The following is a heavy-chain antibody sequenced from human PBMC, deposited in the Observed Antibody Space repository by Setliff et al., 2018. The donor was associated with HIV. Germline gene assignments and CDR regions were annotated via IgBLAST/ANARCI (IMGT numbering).Heavy chain of an antibody. V-gene: IGHV4-39*01. J-gene: IGHJ2*01. CDR2: IYYTGST. Sequence: SETLSLTCSVSGGPMRSSSYYWGWIRQPPGKGLEWIGSIYYTGSTYSNPSLKSRLTISEDASKSQFSLTLRSVTAADTAVYYCARRLAIGHWYFDTWGRGTLVTVSS. CDR3: ARRLAIGHWYFDT. CDR1: GGPMRSSSYY.